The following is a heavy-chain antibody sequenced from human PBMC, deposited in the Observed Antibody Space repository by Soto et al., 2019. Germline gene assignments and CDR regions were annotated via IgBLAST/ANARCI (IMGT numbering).Heavy chain of an antibody. Sequence: GGSLRLSCTASGFTFGDYAMSWFRQAPGKGLEWVGFIRSKAYGGTTEYAASVKGRFTISRDDSKSIAYLQMNSLKTEDTAVYYCTRWTTIFGVVIANYFDYWGQGTLVTVSS. D-gene: IGHD3-3*01. CDR3: TRWTTIFGVVIANYFDY. CDR1: GFTFGDYA. J-gene: IGHJ4*02. V-gene: IGHV3-49*03. CDR2: IRSKAYGGTT.